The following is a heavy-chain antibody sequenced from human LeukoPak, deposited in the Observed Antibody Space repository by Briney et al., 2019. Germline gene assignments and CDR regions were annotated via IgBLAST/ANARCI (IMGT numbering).Heavy chain of an antibody. CDR2: VNSRSAGETT. D-gene: IGHD3-10*01. J-gene: IGHJ4*02. V-gene: IGHV3-15*01. Sequence: GWSLRRDCAAAGFSMSKDWMNWVRQAPGKGLKWVARVNSRSAGETTDYAAPVKGRFTISRDDSKNTLYLQMNSLKTEDTAVYYCTLIQGWGSGSYYRDFWGQGTLVTVSS. CDR3: TLIQGWGSGSYYRDF. CDR1: GFSMSKDW.